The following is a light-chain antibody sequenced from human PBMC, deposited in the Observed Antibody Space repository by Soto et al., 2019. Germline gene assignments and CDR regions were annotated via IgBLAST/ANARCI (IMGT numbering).Light chain of an antibody. CDR2: EVT. Sequence: QSVLTQPPSASGSPGQSVTISCTGTSSDVGGYNYVSWYQQRPGKVPKVIIYEVTKRPSGVPDRFSGSKSGNTASLTVSGLQAEDDADYFCSSYANNNNILVFGTGTKV. CDR1: SSDVGGYNY. V-gene: IGLV2-8*01. CDR3: SSYANNNNILV. J-gene: IGLJ1*01.